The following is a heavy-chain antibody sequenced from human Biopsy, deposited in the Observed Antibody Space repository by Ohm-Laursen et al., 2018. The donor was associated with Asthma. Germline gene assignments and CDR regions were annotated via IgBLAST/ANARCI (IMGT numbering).Heavy chain of an antibody. CDR1: EFTFSSYS. CDR2: ISSSSSTI. D-gene: IGHD5-18*01. J-gene: IGHJ4*02. CDR3: PRFKRGYSYGYAGVFDY. V-gene: IGHV3-48*02. Sequence: SLGLSCTASEFTFSSYSMNWVGQAPGKGLDWVSYISSSSSTIYYADSVKGRFTISRDNAKNSLYLQMNSLRDEDTAVYYCPRFKRGYSYGYAGVFDYWGQGTLVAVSS.